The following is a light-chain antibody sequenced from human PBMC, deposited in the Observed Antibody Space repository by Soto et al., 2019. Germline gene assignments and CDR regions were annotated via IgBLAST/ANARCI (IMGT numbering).Light chain of an antibody. Sequence: QSALTQPGSVSGSPGQSITISCTGTSNDVGSYNLVSWYQQHPGKAPKLMIYEGSKRPSGVSNRFSGSKSDNTASLTISGLQAEDEADYYCCSYASSSTFVFGGGTKLTVL. V-gene: IGLV2-23*03. CDR2: EGS. CDR1: SNDVGSYNL. CDR3: CSYASSSTFV. J-gene: IGLJ2*01.